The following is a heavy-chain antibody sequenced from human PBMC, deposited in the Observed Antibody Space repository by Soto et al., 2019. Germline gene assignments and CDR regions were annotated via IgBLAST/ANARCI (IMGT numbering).Heavy chain of an antibody. CDR2: IYYSGST. J-gene: IGHJ4*02. V-gene: IGHV4-59*13. CDR3: ARAPRGNYGYPSYFDY. D-gene: IGHD3-10*01. CDR1: GGSISNIY. Sequence: SETLSLTCVVSGGSISNIYCCCFVRPPAGKGLEWIGYIYYSGSTNYNPSLKSRVTISVDTSKNQFSLKLSSVTAADTAVYYCARAPRGNYGYPSYFDYWGQGTLVTVSS.